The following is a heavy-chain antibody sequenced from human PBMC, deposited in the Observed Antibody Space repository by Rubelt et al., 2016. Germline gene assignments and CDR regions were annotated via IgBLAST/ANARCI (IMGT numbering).Heavy chain of an antibody. V-gene: IGHV3-7*01. Sequence: EVQLVESGRGLVQPGGSLRLSCAPSGFIFSDYCMSWVRQAPGKGLEWVANIIPDGSETYYVDSVKGRFTVSRDNAKNSLYLQMNSLRAEDTAVDYCARDKGVRPTRFDYWGQGIVVTVSS. CDR3: ARDKGVRPTRFDY. CDR2: IIPDGSET. J-gene: IGHJ4*02. D-gene: IGHD1-26*01. CDR1: GFIFSDYC.